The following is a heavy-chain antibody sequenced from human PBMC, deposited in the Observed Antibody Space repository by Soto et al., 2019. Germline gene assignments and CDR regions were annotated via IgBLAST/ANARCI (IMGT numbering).Heavy chain of an antibody. J-gene: IGHJ4*02. CDR3: ARVGSAASGTFDY. CDR2: IWYDGSNK. D-gene: IGHD6-13*01. CDR1: GFTFSSYG. Sequence: QVQLVESGGGVVQPGRSLRLSCAASGFTFSSYGMHWVRQAPGKGLEWVAVIWYDGSNKYYADSVKGRFTISRDNSKNTLYLHMNSLRAEDTAVYYCARVGSAASGTFDYWGQGTLVTVSS. V-gene: IGHV3-33*01.